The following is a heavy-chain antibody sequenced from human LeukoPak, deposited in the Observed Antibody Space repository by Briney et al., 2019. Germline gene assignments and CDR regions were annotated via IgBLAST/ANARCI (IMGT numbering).Heavy chain of an antibody. CDR1: GYTFTSYG. CDR3: ARQPYDFWSGYSNWFDP. CDR2: ISAYNGNT. J-gene: IGHJ5*02. D-gene: IGHD3-3*01. Sequence: GASVKVSCKASGYTFTSYGISWVRQAPGQGLEWMGWISAYNGNTNYAQKLQGRVTMTTDTSTSTAYMELRSLRSDDTAVYYCARQPYDFWSGYSNWFDPWGQGTLVIVSS. V-gene: IGHV1-18*01.